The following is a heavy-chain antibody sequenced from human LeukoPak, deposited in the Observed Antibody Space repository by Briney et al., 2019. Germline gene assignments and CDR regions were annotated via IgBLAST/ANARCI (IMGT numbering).Heavy chain of an antibody. CDR2: IIPILGIA. Sequence: GSSVKVSCKASGGTFSSYAISWVRQAPGQGLEWMGRIIPILGIANYAQKFQGRVTITADKSTSTAYMELSSLRSEDTAVYYCAREVPRGVITDWGQGTLVTVSS. D-gene: IGHD3-10*01. V-gene: IGHV1-69*04. CDR3: AREVPRGVITD. CDR1: GGTFSSYA. J-gene: IGHJ4*02.